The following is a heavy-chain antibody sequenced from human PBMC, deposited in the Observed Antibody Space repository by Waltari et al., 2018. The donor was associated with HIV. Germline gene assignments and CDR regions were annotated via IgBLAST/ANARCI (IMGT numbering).Heavy chain of an antibody. CDR3: ARFASEIFDSSGYSFDY. Sequence: QVQLQESGPGLVKPSETLALTCTVPGGSITSHYGSWVRQPPGKGLEWIGYIYYSGSTNYNPSLKSLVTISVDTSKNQFSLKLTSVTAADTAVYYCARFASEIFDSSGYSFDYWGQGALVTVPS. CDR1: GGSITSHY. CDR2: IYYSGST. V-gene: IGHV4-59*08. J-gene: IGHJ4*02. D-gene: IGHD3-22*01.